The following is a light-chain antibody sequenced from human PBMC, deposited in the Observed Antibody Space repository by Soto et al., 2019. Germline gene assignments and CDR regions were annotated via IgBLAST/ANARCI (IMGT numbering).Light chain of an antibody. CDR2: GNS. CDR3: QSYDSSLSGPVV. CDR1: SSNIGAGYD. V-gene: IGLV1-40*01. Sequence: QSVLTQPPSVSGAPGQRVTISCTASSSNIGAGYDVHWYQQLPGTAPKLLIYGNSNRPSGVPDRFSGSKSGTSASLAITGLQAEYEADYYCQSYDSSLSGPVVFGGGTKLTVL. J-gene: IGLJ2*01.